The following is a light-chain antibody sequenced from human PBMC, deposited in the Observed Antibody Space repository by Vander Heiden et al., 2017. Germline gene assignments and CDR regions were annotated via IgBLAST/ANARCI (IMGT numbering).Light chain of an antibody. J-gene: IGLJ3*02. CDR2: GNS. V-gene: IGLV1-44*01. Sequence: QSVLTQPPSGSGTPAQSVTISCSGSSSNIGSNTVNWYQQLPGTAPKLLIYGNSQRPSGVPDRFSGSKSGTSASLAISGLQSEDEADYYCAAWDDTLKGVFGGGTKLTV. CDR1: SSNIGSNT. CDR3: AAWDDTLKGV.